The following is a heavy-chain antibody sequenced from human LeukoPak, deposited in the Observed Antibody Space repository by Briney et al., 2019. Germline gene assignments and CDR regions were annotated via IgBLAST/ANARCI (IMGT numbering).Heavy chain of an antibody. J-gene: IGHJ4*02. V-gene: IGHV4-34*01. CDR2: INHSGST. D-gene: IGHD3-16*01. CDR3: ARVRSYSLYFDY. Sequence: SETLSLTCAVYGGSFSGYYWSWIRQPPGKGLEWIGEINHSGSTNYNPSLKRRVTISVDTSKNQFSLKLSSVTAADTAVYYCARVRSYSLYFDYWGQGTLVTVSS. CDR1: GGSFSGYY.